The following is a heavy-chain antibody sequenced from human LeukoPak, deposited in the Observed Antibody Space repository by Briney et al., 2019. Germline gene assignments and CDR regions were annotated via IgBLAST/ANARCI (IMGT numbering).Heavy chain of an antibody. D-gene: IGHD2/OR15-2a*01. CDR3: TRENRPFCPFAY. V-gene: IGHV4-4*02. J-gene: IGHJ4*02. CDR1: GGSIDMANY. Sequence: SETLSLTCGVSGGSIDMANYWSWVRQAPGKGLEWIGEIAHDGTRNYNASLRSRVAMSLDRANNQFSLSLTSVTAADTAVYYCTRENRPFCPFAYWGQGVLVTVSS. CDR2: IAHDGTR.